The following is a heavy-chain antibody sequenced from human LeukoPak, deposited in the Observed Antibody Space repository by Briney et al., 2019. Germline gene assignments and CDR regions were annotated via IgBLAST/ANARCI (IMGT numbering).Heavy chain of an antibody. CDR2: ISSSGSTI. CDR1: GFTFNNYN. J-gene: IGHJ4*02. V-gene: IGHV3-48*04. Sequence: GGSLRLSCAASGFTFNNYNMNWVRQAPGKGLEWVSYISSSGSTIYYADSVKGRFTISRDNAKNSLYLQMNSLRAEDTAVYYCARDPMIVAEYYFDYWGQGTLVTVSS. D-gene: IGHD3-22*01. CDR3: ARDPMIVAEYYFDY.